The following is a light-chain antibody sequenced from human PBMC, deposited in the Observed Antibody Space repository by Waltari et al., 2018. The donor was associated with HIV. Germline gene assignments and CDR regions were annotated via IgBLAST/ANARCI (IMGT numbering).Light chain of an antibody. CDR2: DVT. CDR1: TSDVGGYNY. Sequence: QSAMTQPPSASGSPGRSVTISCTGTTSDVGGYNYVSWYQQHPGEAPRLIIYDVTKRPSGVPDRFSGSKSGNTASLTVSGLQAEDEAEYYCNSYAGSSKSYVFGTGTKVTVL. V-gene: IGLV2-8*01. CDR3: NSYAGSSKSYV. J-gene: IGLJ1*01.